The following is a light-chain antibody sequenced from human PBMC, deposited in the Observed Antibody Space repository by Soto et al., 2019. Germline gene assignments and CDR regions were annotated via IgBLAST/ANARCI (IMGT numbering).Light chain of an antibody. V-gene: IGKV1-27*01. CDR3: QKYSSGPV. Sequence: DIQMTQSPTSLSASVGDRVTITCRASQGIRNFVAWYQQKPGKAPKLLLYVASTLQSGVPSRFSGSGSGTDFTLTINSLQPEDVATYSCQKYSSGPVFGPGTKVEIK. CDR2: VAS. CDR1: QGIRNF. J-gene: IGKJ3*01.